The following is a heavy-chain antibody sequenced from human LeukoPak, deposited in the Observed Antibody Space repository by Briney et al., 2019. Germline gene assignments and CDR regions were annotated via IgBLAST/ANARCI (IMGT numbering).Heavy chain of an antibody. CDR2: IYYSGST. CDR1: GGSISSYY. Sequence: PSETLSLTCTVSGGSISSYYWSWIRQPPGKGLEWIGYIYYSGSTNYSPSLKSRVTISVDTSKNQFSLKLSSVTAADTAVYYCARAAYSSSWYLYYFDHWGQGTLVAVSS. V-gene: IGHV4-59*01. J-gene: IGHJ4*02. CDR3: ARAAYSSSWYLYYFDH. D-gene: IGHD6-13*01.